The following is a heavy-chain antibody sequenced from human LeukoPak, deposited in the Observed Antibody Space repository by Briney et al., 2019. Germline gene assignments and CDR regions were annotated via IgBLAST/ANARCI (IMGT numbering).Heavy chain of an antibody. CDR3: ARGGSPPEALGDAFDI. CDR1: GFTFSSYW. Sequence: SGGSLRLSCAASGFTFSSYWMHWVRQVPGKGLVWVSRINSDGSNTRYADSVKGRFTISRDNAKNTLYLQLNSLRAGDTAEYYCARGGSPPEALGDAFDIWGQGTMVTVSS. J-gene: IGHJ3*02. CDR2: INSDGSNT. V-gene: IGHV3-74*01. D-gene: IGHD1-26*01.